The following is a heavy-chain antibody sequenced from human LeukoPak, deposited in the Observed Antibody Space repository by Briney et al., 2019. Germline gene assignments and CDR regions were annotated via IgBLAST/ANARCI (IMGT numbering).Heavy chain of an antibody. J-gene: IGHJ4*02. Sequence: RVSCKASGGTFSSYAMHWVRQAPGKWLEWVAVISYDGSNKYYADSVKGRFTISRDNSKNTLYLQMNSLRAEDTAVYYCGSSSPAFDYWGQGTLVTVSS. CDR2: ISYDGSNK. CDR3: GSSSPAFDY. D-gene: IGHD6-13*01. V-gene: IGHV3-30-3*01. CDR1: GGTFSSYA.